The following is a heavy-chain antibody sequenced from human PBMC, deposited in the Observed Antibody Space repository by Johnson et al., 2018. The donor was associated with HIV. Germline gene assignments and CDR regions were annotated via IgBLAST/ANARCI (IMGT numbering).Heavy chain of an antibody. V-gene: IGHV3-23*04. Sequence: EVQLVESVGGLVQPGGSLRLSCAASGFTFSSYAMSWVRQAPGKGLEWVSIISGSGGSTYYADSVKGRFTISRDNSKNTLYLQMNSLRAEDTAVYYCAKAPRPPGAFDIWGQGTMVTVSS. J-gene: IGHJ3*02. CDR2: ISGSGGST. CDR1: GFTFSSYA. CDR3: AKAPRPPGAFDI.